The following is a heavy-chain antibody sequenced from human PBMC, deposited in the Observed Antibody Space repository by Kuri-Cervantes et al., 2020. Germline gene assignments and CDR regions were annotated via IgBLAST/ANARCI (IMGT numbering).Heavy chain of an antibody. Sequence: ASVKVSCKASGYTFTGYDINWVRQATGQGLEWMGWMNPNSGNTGYAQKFQGRVTMTRNTSISTAYMELSSLRSEDTAVYYCARSRRVELWKGFDYWGQGTQVTVSS. CDR2: MNPNSGNT. J-gene: IGHJ4*02. D-gene: IGHD1-7*01. CDR1: GYTFTGYD. CDR3: ARSRRVELWKGFDY. V-gene: IGHV1-8*01.